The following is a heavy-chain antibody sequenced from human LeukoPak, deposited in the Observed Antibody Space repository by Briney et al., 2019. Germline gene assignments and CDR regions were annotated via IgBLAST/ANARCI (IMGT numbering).Heavy chain of an antibody. D-gene: IGHD1-7*01. CDR3: ARDPPEDEWNSLDS. V-gene: IGHV4-59*02. CDR1: GGSVNGYY. J-gene: IGHJ4*02. CDR2: IHYSGLT. Sequence: SETLSLTCTVSGGSVNGYYWNWIRQAPGKGLEWIGFIHYSGLTVYSPSLQSRGSMSVDTSRNQFSLDLSSVTAADTALYYCARDPPEDEWNSLDSWGQGILVTVSS.